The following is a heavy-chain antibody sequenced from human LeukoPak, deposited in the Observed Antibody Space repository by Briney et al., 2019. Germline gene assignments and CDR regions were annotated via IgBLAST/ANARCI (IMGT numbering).Heavy chain of an antibody. V-gene: IGHV3-30-3*01. D-gene: IGHD6-19*01. J-gene: IGHJ4*02. CDR3: ASEYSSGSPPDY. CDR2: ISYDGSNK. CDR1: GFTFSSYA. Sequence: GGSLRLSCAASGFTFSSYAMHWVRQAPGKGLEWVAVISYDGSNKYYADSVKGRFTISRDNSKNTLYLQMNSLRAEDTAVYYCASEYSSGSPPDYWGQGTLVTVSS.